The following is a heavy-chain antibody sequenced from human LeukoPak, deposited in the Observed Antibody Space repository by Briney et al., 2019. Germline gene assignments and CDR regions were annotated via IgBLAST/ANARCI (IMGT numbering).Heavy chain of an antibody. V-gene: IGHV4-4*07. CDR1: GGSISSHY. CDR3: ARLDGAGSSGFDY. J-gene: IGHJ4*02. D-gene: IGHD1-26*01. CDR2: IYTSGST. Sequence: PSETLSLTCTVSGGSISSHYWSRIRQPAGKGLEWIGRIYTSGSTNYNPSLKSRVTMSVDTSKNQFSLKLSSVTAADTAVYYCARLDGAGSSGFDYWGQGTLVTVSS.